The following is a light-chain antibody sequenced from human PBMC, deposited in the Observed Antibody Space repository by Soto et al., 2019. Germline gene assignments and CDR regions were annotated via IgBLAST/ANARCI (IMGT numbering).Light chain of an antibody. Sequence: EIVLTQSPGTLSLSPGERATLSCRASQSVSSSYLAWYQQKPGQAPRLLIYGASSRATGIPDRFSGSGSGTDFTLTISRLEPEDFAVYYRQQYGSSLIFTFGPGTKVDIK. J-gene: IGKJ3*01. CDR1: QSVSSSY. CDR2: GAS. CDR3: QQYGSSLIFT. V-gene: IGKV3-20*01.